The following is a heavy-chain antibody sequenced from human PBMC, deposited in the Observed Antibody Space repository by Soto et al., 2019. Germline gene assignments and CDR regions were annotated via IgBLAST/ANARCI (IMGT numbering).Heavy chain of an antibody. CDR3: ARLGPGYSGYDSRYYYYGMDV. J-gene: IGHJ6*02. D-gene: IGHD5-12*01. Sequence: GESLKISCKGSGYSFTSYWISWVRQMPGKGLEWMGRIDPSDSYTNYSPSFQGHVTISADKSISTAYLQWSSLKASDTAMYYCARLGPGYSGYDSRYYYYGMDVWGQGTTVTVSS. V-gene: IGHV5-10-1*01. CDR2: IDPSDSYT. CDR1: GYSFTSYW.